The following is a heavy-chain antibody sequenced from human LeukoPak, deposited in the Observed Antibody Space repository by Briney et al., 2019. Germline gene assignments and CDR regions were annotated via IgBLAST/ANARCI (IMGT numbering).Heavy chain of an antibody. CDR3: TRDSGTYNWFDP. CDR1: GFTFSGSA. V-gene: IGHV3-73*01. Sequence: GGSLRLSCAACGFTFSGSAIHWVRQSSGKGLEWVGQIDKKDKGYATATAYAASVKGRFTISGDDSINTAYLQMKSLKTEDTALYYCTRDSGTYNWFDPWGQGTLVTVSS. D-gene: IGHD1-26*01. CDR2: IDKKDKGYATAT. J-gene: IGHJ5*02.